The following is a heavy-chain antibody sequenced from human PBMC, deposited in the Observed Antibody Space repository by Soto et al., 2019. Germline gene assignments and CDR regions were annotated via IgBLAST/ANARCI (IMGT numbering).Heavy chain of an antibody. D-gene: IGHD3-3*01. J-gene: IGHJ4*02. CDR1: GFTFDSYA. CDR2: LSGSGYQT. Sequence: EVQLLESGGGLVQPGGSLRLSCATDGFTFDSYAMHWVRQAPGKGLEWVSSLSGSGYQTYYADSVKGRLTISRDRSKNTVYLQMNSLRAADTAVYFCAKDRLTVFGVVVTFEDWGRGTLVTVAS. V-gene: IGHV3-23*01. CDR3: AKDRLTVFGVVVTFED.